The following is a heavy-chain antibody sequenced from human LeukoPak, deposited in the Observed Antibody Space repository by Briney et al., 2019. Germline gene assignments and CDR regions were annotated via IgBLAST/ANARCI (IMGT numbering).Heavy chain of an antibody. CDR1: GGSISSYY. CDR3: ARDLYYDSSGYPPPWTAFDI. CDR2: IYYSGST. J-gene: IGHJ3*02. V-gene: IGHV4-59*01. Sequence: TSETLSLTCTVSGGSISSYYWSWVRQPPGKGREWIGYIYYSGSTNYNPSPKSRVTISVDTSKNQFSLKLSSVTAADTAVYCCARDLYYDSSGYPPPWTAFDIWGQGKMVTVSS. D-gene: IGHD3-22*01.